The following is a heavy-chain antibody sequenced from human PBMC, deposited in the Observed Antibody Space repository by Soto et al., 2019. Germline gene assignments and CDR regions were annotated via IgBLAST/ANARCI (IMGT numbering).Heavy chain of an antibody. V-gene: IGHV1-69*08. CDR1: GRMFGSYT. J-gene: IGHJ6*02. CDR2: IIPTLGTA. D-gene: IGHD2-15*01. CDR3: AREGGYCRGADCDSHYYYCGMDV. Sequence: QVQLVQSGAEVKKPGSSVKVSCWSSGRMFGSYTITWVRQAPGQGLEWMGRIIPTLGTATYAQKFQGRVTLTANKSKSTAYMDRSSLRSEDTAVYYCAREGGYCRGADCDSHYYYCGMDVWGQGTTVTVSS.